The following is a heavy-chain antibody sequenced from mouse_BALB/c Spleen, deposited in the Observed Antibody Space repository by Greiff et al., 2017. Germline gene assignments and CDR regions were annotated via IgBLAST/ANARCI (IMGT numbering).Heavy chain of an antibody. CDR3: ARNYYGSSYDDMDY. Sequence: QVHVKQSGPGLVQPSQCLSITCTVSGFSLTSYGVHWVRQSPGKGLEWLGVIWSGGSTDYNAAFISRLSISKDNSKSQVFFKMNSLQADDTAIYYCARNYYGSSYDDMDYWGQGTSVTVSS. CDR2: IWSGGST. V-gene: IGHV2-4-1*01. J-gene: IGHJ4*01. CDR1: GFSLTSYG. D-gene: IGHD1-1*01.